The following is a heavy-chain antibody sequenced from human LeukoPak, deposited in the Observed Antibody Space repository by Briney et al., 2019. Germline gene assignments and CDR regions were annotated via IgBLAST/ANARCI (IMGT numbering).Heavy chain of an antibody. V-gene: IGHV1-58*01. J-gene: IGHJ4*02. CDR3: ASDPPYTSSSAW. CDR1: GFTFTSTA. CDR2: ILVGSGNT. D-gene: IGHD2-2*01. Sequence: SVKVSCKASGFTFTSTAVEWVRQARGQRLEWIGWILVGSGNTNYAQMFQERVTLTWDVSTSTAYMVLSSLRSEDTAIYYCASDPPYTSSSAWWGQGTLVTVSS.